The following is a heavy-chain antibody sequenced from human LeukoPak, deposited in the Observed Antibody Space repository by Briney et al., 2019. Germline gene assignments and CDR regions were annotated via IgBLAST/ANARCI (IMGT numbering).Heavy chain of an antibody. CDR2: INPNSGGT. J-gene: IGHJ4*02. Sequence: ASAKVSCKASGYTFTGYYMHWVRQAPGQGLEWMGWINPNSGGTNYAQKFQGRVTMTRDTSISTAYMELSRLRSDDTAVYYCARDWAIVGATKGLDYWGQGTLVTVSS. D-gene: IGHD1-26*01. CDR1: GYTFTGYY. CDR3: ARDWAIVGATKGLDY. V-gene: IGHV1-2*02.